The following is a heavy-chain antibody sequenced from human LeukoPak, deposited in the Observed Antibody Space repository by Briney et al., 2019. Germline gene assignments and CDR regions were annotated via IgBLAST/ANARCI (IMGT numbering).Heavy chain of an antibody. V-gene: IGHV1-69*13. CDR3: ARYDSSGYYFDY. J-gene: IGHJ4*02. Sequence: SVKVSCKASEGTFSSYAISWVRQAPGQGLEWMGGIIPIFGTANYAQKFQGRVTITADESTSTAYMELSSLRSEDTAVYYCARYDSSGYYFDYWGQGTLVTVSS. CDR2: IIPIFGTA. D-gene: IGHD3-22*01. CDR1: EGTFSSYA.